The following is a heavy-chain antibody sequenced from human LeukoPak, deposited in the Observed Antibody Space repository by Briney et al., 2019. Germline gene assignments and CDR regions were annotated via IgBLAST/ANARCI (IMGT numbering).Heavy chain of an antibody. J-gene: IGHJ6*02. CDR3: AREGRVPYYDFWSGYYRGYYGMDV. CDR2: INHSGST. D-gene: IGHD3-3*01. V-gene: IGHV4-34*01. CDR1: GGSFSGYY. Sequence: SETLSLTCAVYGGSFSGYYWSWLRQPPGKGLEWIGEINHSGSTNYNPSLKSRVTISVDTSKNQFSLKLSSVTAADTAVYYCAREGRVPYYDFWSGYYRGYYGMDVWGQGTTVTVSS.